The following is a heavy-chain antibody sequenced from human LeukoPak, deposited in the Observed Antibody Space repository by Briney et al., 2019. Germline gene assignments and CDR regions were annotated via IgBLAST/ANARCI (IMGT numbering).Heavy chain of an antibody. CDR3: ARDSVTTVTKGPVY. CDR1: GFTFSSYS. J-gene: IGHJ4*02. CDR2: ISSSSSTI. V-gene: IGHV3-48*01. Sequence: PVGSLRLSCAASGFTFSSYSMNWVRQAPGKGLEWVSYISSSSSTIYYADSVKGRFTISRDNAKNSLYLQMNSLRAEDTAVYYCARDSVTTVTKGPVYWGQGTLVTVSS. D-gene: IGHD4-11*01.